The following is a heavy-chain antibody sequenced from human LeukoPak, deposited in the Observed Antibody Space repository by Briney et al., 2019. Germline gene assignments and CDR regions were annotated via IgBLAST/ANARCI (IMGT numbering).Heavy chain of an antibody. Sequence: GGSLRHSCAASGFTSSGYWTSWVPQAPGKGLEWGAKIRKDGRESYYEDSVKGRFTIARENAKNSLYVQVDSLRADDTSVYYCARFDYGGHTIDFWGRGTVVSVSS. CDR3: ARFDYGGHTIDF. D-gene: IGHD4-23*01. V-gene: IGHV3-7*04. CDR2: IRKDGRES. CDR1: GFTSSGYW. J-gene: IGHJ4*02.